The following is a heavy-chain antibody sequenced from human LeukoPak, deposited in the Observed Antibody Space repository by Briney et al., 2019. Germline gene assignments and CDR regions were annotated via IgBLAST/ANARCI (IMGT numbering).Heavy chain of an antibody. J-gene: IGHJ4*02. Sequence: GGSLRLSCAASGFTFSSYGMSWVRQAPGKRLEWVSSISGSDSKTYYADSLKGRFTISRDNAKNTVYLQMNSLRAEDTAIYYCAKDAANYPFFFDYWGQGTPVTVSS. CDR2: ISGSDSKT. D-gene: IGHD4/OR15-4a*01. CDR1: GFTFSSYG. V-gene: IGHV3-23*01. CDR3: AKDAANYPFFFDY.